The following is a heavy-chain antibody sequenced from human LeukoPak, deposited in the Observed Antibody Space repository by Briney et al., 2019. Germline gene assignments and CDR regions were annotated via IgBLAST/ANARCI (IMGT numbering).Heavy chain of an antibody. V-gene: IGHV3-66*01. D-gene: IGHD2-2*03. J-gene: IGHJ4*02. CDR3: ARGFEFGYCSSTSRSTGL. CDR2: IYSGGST. Sequence: GGSLRLSCAASGFTVSSNYMSWVRQAPGKGLEWVSVIYSGGSTYYADSVKGRFTISRDNSKNTLYLQMNSLRAEDTAVYYCARGFEFGYCSSTSRSTGLWGQGTLVTVSS. CDR1: GFTVSSNY.